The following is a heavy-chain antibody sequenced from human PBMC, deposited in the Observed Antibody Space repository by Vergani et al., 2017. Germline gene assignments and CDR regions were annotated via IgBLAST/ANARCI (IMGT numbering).Heavy chain of an antibody. D-gene: IGHD6-19*01. CDR1: GFIFDSNG. Sequence: EVKMVESGGGLVRPGGSLRLSCAGNGFIFDSNGMSWVRQVPGKGLEWVSGINWNGDNTGYADSVKGRFTISRDKAKNSLYLQMNSLRVEDTALYYCAREASSGFSDYFDYWGQGTLVTVSS. CDR2: INWNGDNT. V-gene: IGHV3-20*04. J-gene: IGHJ4*02. CDR3: AREASSGFSDYFDY.